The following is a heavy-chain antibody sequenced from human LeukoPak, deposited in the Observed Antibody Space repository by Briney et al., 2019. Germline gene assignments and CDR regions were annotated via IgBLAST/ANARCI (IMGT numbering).Heavy chain of an antibody. D-gene: IGHD2-8*02. Sequence: PGGSLRLSCAASGFTFSSYWMHWVRQAPGEGLVWVSRIDPDGSTKNYAESVKGRFTTSRDNAKNTVYLQMNSLRAEDTALYYCTRVQAGRSGLMDVWGRGTTVTVSS. CDR3: TRVQAGRSGLMDV. CDR1: GFTFSSYW. V-gene: IGHV3-74*01. J-gene: IGHJ6*02. CDR2: IDPDGSTK.